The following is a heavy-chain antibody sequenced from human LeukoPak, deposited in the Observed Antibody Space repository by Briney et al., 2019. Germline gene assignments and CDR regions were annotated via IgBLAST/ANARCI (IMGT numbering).Heavy chain of an antibody. D-gene: IGHD5-12*01. V-gene: IGHV1-69*01. CDR3: AGYSGYEEFGY. CDR2: IIPIIGTS. CDR1: GGTFTMYT. Sequence: SVKVSCKGSGGTFTMYTINWVRQAPGQGLEWMGGIIPIIGTSRYAQKFQGRVTITADESTSTAYMELSSLRSEDTAVYYCAGYSGYEEFGYWGQGTLVTVSS. J-gene: IGHJ4*02.